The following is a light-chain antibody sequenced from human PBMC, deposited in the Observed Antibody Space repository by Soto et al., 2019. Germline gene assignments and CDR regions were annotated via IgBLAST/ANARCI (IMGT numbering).Light chain of an antibody. V-gene: IGKV4-1*01. CDR3: QQYYSIPYT. CDR2: WAS. Sequence: DIVMTQSPDSLAVSLGERATINCKSSQSVLTSSNSQNYLAWYQQKPGQPPKLLIYWASTRESGVPERFSGSGSGTDFTLTISSLQAEDVAVYYCQQYYSIPYTFCQGTKLEI. J-gene: IGKJ2*01. CDR1: QSVLTSSNSQNY.